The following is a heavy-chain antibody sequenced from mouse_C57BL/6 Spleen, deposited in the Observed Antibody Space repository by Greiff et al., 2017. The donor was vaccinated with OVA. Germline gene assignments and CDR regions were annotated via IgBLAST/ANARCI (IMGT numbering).Heavy chain of an antibody. V-gene: IGHV1-69*01. Sequence: VQLQQPGAELVMPGASVKLSCKASGYTFTSYWMHWVKQRPGQGLEWIGEIDPSDSYTNYNQTFKGKSTLTVDKSSSTAYMQLSSLTSEDSAVYYCARGGLAYYWGQGTTLTVSS. CDR2: IDPSDSYT. CDR1: GYTFTSYW. J-gene: IGHJ2*01. D-gene: IGHD6-1*01. CDR3: ARGGLAYY.